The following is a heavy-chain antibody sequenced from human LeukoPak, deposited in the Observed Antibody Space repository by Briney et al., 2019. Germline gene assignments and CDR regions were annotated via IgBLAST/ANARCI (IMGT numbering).Heavy chain of an antibody. CDR3: AELGITMIGGV. CDR1: GFNFSSYS. Sequence: GGSLRLSCAASGFNFSSYSMNWVRQAPGKGLEWVSYISRSSTTIYYADSVKGRFTISRDNAKNSLYLQMNSLRAEDTAVYYCAELGITMIGGVWGKGTTVTISS. D-gene: IGHD3-10*02. J-gene: IGHJ6*04. V-gene: IGHV3-48*04. CDR2: ISRSSTTI.